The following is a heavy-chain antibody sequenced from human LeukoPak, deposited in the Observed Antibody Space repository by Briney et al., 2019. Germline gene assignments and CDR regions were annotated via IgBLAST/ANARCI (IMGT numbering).Heavy chain of an antibody. V-gene: IGHV3-21*01. Sequence: GGSLRLSCAASGFTFSSYSMNWVRQAPGKGLEWVSSISSSSSYIYYADSVKGRFTISRDNAKNSLYLQMNSLRAEDTAVYYCARGHCSGGSCEIDYWGQGTVVTVSS. CDR2: ISSSSSYI. CDR3: ARGHCSGGSCEIDY. CDR1: GFTFSSYS. J-gene: IGHJ4*02. D-gene: IGHD2-15*01.